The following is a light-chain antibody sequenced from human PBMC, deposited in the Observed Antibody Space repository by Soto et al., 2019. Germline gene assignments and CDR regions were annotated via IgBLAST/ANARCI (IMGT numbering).Light chain of an antibody. V-gene: IGKV3-20*01. CDR2: DAS. Sequence: EIVLTHSPGILSLPHGERASLSCGASQSVSSYLAWYQQKPGQAPRLLIYDASNRATGIPARFSGSGSGTDFTLTISRLEPEDFAVYYCQQYGSAPRVTFGQGTRLEIK. J-gene: IGKJ5*01. CDR3: QQYGSAPRVT. CDR1: QSVSSY.